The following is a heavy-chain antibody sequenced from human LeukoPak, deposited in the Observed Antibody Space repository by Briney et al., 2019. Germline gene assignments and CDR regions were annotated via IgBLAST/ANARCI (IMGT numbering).Heavy chain of an antibody. J-gene: IGHJ4*02. D-gene: IGHD6-13*01. Sequence: SETLSLTCTVSGGSISSYYWSWIRQSPGKGLEWIGNIYYSGSTNYSPSLNSRVTISVDTSKNQFSLRLTSVTAADTAVYYCARVYSSTWYRGSLYFDYWGQGTLVTVSS. CDR1: GGSISSYY. CDR2: IYYSGST. CDR3: ARVYSSTWYRGSLYFDY. V-gene: IGHV4-59*01.